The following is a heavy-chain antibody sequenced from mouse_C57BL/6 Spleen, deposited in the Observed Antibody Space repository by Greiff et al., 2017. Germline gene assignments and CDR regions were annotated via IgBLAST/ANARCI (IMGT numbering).Heavy chain of an antibody. Sequence: VQLKESGTVLARPGASVKMSCKTSGYTFTSYWMHWVKQRPGQGLEWIGAIYPGNSDTSYNQKFKGKAKLTAVTPASTAYMELSSLTNEDSAVYYCAYYYGDYWGQGTTLTVSS. J-gene: IGHJ2*01. D-gene: IGHD6-5*01. CDR3: AYYYGDY. V-gene: IGHV1-5*01. CDR2: IYPGNSDT. CDR1: GYTFTSYW.